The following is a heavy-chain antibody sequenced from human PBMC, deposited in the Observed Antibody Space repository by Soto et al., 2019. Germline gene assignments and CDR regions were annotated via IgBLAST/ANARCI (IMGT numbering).Heavy chain of an antibody. J-gene: IGHJ4*02. D-gene: IGHD3-22*01. CDR3: AKDPYLHYYDSTGPDY. Sequence: GGSLRLSCAASGFTFSDYAMSWVRQAPGKGLEWVSALRDSGGSKYYADSVKGRFTISRDNSNNTLFLQMRSLRAEDTAVYYCAKDPYLHYYDSTGPDYWGQGTLVTVSS. CDR1: GFTFSDYA. CDR2: LRDSGGSK. V-gene: IGHV3-23*01.